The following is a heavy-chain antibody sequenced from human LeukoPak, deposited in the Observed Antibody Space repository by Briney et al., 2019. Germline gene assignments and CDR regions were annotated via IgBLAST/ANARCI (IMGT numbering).Heavy chain of an antibody. V-gene: IGHV3-7*01. J-gene: IGHJ3*02. Sequence: GGSLRLSCAVSGFTFSSYWMSWVRQAPGKGLEWVANIKQDGSEKYYVDSVKGRFTISRDNSKNTLYLQMNSLRAEDTAVYYCATASRLSYDTFDIWGQGTVVTVSS. D-gene: IGHD2/OR15-2a*01. CDR1: GFTFSSYW. CDR3: ATASRLSYDTFDI. CDR2: IKQDGSEK.